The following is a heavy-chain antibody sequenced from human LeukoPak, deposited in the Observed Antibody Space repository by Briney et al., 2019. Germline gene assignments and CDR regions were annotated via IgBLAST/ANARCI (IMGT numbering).Heavy chain of an antibody. V-gene: IGHV3-33*01. CDR3: ARYSEPQSAFDI. CDR1: GFTFSSYG. J-gene: IGHJ3*02. Sequence: HPGGSLRLSCAASGFTFSSYGMHWVRQAPGKGLEWVAVIWYDGSNKYYTDSVKGRFTISRDNSKNTLYLQMNSLRAEDTALYYCARYSEPQSAFDICGQGTMVTVSS. D-gene: IGHD2-15*01. CDR2: IWYDGSNK.